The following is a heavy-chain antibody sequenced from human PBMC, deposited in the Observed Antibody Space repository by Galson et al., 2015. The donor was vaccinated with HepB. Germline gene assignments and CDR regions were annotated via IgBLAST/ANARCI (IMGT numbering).Heavy chain of an antibody. V-gene: IGHV1-3*01. Sequence: SVKVSCKASGYTFTSYAMHWVRQAPGQRLEWMGWMNAGNGNTKYSQKFQGRVTITADESTSTAYMELSSLRSEDTAVYYCARGCCSGGSCYAYFDYWGQGTLVTVSS. J-gene: IGHJ4*02. CDR1: GYTFTSYA. CDR3: ARGCCSGGSCYAYFDY. CDR2: MNAGNGNT. D-gene: IGHD2-15*01.